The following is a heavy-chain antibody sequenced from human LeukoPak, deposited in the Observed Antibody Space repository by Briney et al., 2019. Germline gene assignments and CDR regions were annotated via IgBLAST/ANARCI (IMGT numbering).Heavy chain of an antibody. CDR3: ARDLFVVLPTL. V-gene: IGHV3-48*03. Sequence: PGGSLRLSCAASGFTFSSYEMNWVRQAPGKGLEWVSYISSSGSTIYYADSVKGRFTISRDNAKNTLYLQMNSLRAEDTAVYYCARDLFVVLPTLWGQGTLVTVSS. CDR1: GFTFSSYE. D-gene: IGHD2-2*01. CDR2: ISSSGSTI. J-gene: IGHJ4*02.